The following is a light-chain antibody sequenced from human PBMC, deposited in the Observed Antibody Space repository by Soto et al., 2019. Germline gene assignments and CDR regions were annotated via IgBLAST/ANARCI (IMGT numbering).Light chain of an antibody. J-gene: IGLJ1*01. Sequence: SYDVTQPPSVSVAPGQTARITCGGGRVGTESVHWYQQKPGQAPVLVVYDDSNRPSGIPERFSGSNSANTATLTITRVAAGDEADYYCQLWDTISDRYVFGTGTKVTV. CDR1: RVGTES. CDR2: DDS. V-gene: IGLV3-21*02. CDR3: QLWDTISDRYV.